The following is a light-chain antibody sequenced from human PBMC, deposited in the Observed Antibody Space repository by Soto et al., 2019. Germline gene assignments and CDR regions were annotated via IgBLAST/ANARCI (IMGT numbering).Light chain of an antibody. CDR2: NND. J-gene: IGLJ1*01. CDR1: SSNIGTNS. Sequence: QSVLTQPPSASGTPGQRVTISCSGGSSNIGTNSVNWYQQLPGRAPKLLIYNNDLRPSGVPDRFSGSKSGTSASLAISGLQSEDEADYYFAAWDDSLNGFYVFGIGTKVTVL. V-gene: IGLV1-44*01. CDR3: AAWDDSLNGFYV.